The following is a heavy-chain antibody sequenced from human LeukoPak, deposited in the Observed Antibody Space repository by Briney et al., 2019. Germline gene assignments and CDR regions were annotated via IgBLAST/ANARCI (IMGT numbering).Heavy chain of an antibody. D-gene: IGHD3-9*01. Sequence: SETLSLTCSVSGGSISNYYWSWIRQPPGKGLEWIGYIYYSGSTNYNPSLKSRVTISVDTSKNQFSLKLSSVTAADTAVYYCAIFDWVGNWFDPWGQGTLVTVSS. J-gene: IGHJ5*02. CDR1: GGSISNYY. V-gene: IGHV4-59*01. CDR3: AIFDWVGNWFDP. CDR2: IYYSGST.